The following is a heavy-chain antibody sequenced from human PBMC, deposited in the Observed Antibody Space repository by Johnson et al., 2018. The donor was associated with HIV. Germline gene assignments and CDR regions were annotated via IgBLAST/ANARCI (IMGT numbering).Heavy chain of an antibody. CDR1: GLTVSNNY. D-gene: IGHD3-22*01. J-gene: IGHJ3*02. V-gene: IGHV3-66*02. Sequence: VQLVESGGGLVQPGGSLRLSCAASGLTVSNNYMTWVRQGPGKGLEWVSVINSGGGTYYADSVKGRFTISRDNSKNTLYLQMNSLRAEDTAVYYCAKGFYDSSGTDSFHIWGQGTMVTVSS. CDR2: INSGGGT. CDR3: AKGFYDSSGTDSFHI.